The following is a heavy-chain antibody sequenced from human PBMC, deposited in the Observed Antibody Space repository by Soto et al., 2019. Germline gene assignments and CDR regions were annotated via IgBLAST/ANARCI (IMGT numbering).Heavy chain of an antibody. J-gene: IGHJ4*02. Sequence: SETLSLTCAVSGGSISSGGYSWSWIRQPPGKGLEWIGYIYHSGSTCYNPSLKSRVTISVDKSKNQFSLKLSSVTAADMAVYSCARAHYGDYASLGYWGQGTLVTVSS. V-gene: IGHV4-30-2*01. CDR3: ARAHYGDYASLGY. CDR1: GGSISSGGYS. D-gene: IGHD4-17*01. CDR2: IYHSGST.